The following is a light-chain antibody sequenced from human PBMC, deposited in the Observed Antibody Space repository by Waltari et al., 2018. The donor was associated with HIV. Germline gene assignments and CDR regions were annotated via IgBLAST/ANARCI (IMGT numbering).Light chain of an antibody. CDR1: SSDVGSYNL. CDR3: CSDAGSSTYV. J-gene: IGLJ3*02. V-gene: IGLV2-23*02. Sequence: QSALTQPATVSGSPGQSITISCTGNSSDVGSYNLVSWYLQHPGKAPKLMIYDVSKRASGFSNRFSCSKSGNTAFLAISGLQAEDEADYYCCSDAGSSTYVFGGGTKLTVL. CDR2: DVS.